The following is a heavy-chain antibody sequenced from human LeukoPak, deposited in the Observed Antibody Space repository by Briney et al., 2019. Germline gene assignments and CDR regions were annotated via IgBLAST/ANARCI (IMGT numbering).Heavy chain of an antibody. J-gene: IGHJ6*03. V-gene: IGHV4-39*07. CDR1: GGSISSSSYY. Sequence: PSETLSLTCTVSGGSISSSSYYWGWIRQPPGKGLEWIGSIYYSGSTYYNPSLKSRVTISVDTSKNQFSLKLSSVTAADTAVYYCARDRFGDPLPYYYYYMDVWGKGTTVTVSS. CDR3: ARDRFGDPLPYYYYYMDV. CDR2: IYYSGST. D-gene: IGHD3-10*01.